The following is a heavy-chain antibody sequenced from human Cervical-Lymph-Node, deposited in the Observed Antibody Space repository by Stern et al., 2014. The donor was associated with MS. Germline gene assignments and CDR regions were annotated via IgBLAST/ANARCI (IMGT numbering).Heavy chain of an antibody. CDR2: ISTRSGNT. CDR3: ARDVLHALDY. D-gene: IGHD3-3*01. J-gene: IGHJ4*02. Sequence: QVQLVQSGAEVREPGASVKVSCEPSGYTFTSQGISWVRQAPGQGLAWMGWISTRSGNTNYAQKFQGRVTMTTDTSTRTAYMEMRNLRSDDTALYFCARDVLHALDYWGQGTLITVSS. V-gene: IGHV1-18*01. CDR1: GYTFTSQG.